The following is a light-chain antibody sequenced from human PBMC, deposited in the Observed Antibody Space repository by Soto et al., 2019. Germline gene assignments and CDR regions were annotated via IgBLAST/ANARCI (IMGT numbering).Light chain of an antibody. J-gene: IGKJ2*01. V-gene: IGKV3-20*01. CDR3: QQYGTSPPLYT. Sequence: EIVLTQSPGTLSLSPGEGATLSCRASQSVDSHHLAWYQQKPGQAPRLLIYGAFSRATGIPERFSGGASGTDFTLTISRLEPEDFAVYYCQQYGTSPPLYTFGQGTKLEIK. CDR2: GAF. CDR1: QSVDSHH.